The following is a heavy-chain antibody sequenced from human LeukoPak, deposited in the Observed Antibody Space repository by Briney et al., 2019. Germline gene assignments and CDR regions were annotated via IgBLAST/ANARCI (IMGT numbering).Heavy chain of an antibody. D-gene: IGHD4-17*01. CDR1: GFTFSSAW. CDR3: ARDLYGDYTFDY. Sequence: GGSLRLSCAASGFTFSSAWMNWVRQAPGKGLEWVSSISSSSSYIYYADSVKGRFTISRDNAKNSLYLQMNSLRAEDTAVYYCARDLYGDYTFDYWGQGTLVTVSS. V-gene: IGHV3-21*01. J-gene: IGHJ4*02. CDR2: ISSSSSYI.